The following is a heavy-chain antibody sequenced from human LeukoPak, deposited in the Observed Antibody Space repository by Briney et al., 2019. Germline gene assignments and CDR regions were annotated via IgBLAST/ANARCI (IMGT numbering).Heavy chain of an antibody. CDR3: ARDLIVEGTAILGY. Sequence: GGSLRLSCAASGFTFSSYSMNWVRQAPGKGLEWVSYISSASNTIYYADSVKGRFAISRDNAKNSLYLQMNSLRAEDTAVYYCARDLIVEGTAILGYWGQGTLVTVSS. D-gene: IGHD1-26*01. V-gene: IGHV3-48*04. CDR1: GFTFSSYS. J-gene: IGHJ4*02. CDR2: ISSASNTI.